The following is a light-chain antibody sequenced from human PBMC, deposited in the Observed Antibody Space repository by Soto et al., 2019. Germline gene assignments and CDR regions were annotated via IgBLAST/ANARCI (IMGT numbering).Light chain of an antibody. CDR1: NSDIGNYNY. J-gene: IGLJ3*02. CDR3: CSYPGSHTWV. V-gene: IGLV2-11*01. Sequence: QSALTQPPSASGSPGQSVTISCTGTNSDIGNYNYVSWYQQHPGKAPKVMIYDVTKRPSGVPDRFSGSTSGNTASLTISGLQAEDEADYYCCSYPGSHTWVFGGGTKVTVL. CDR2: DVT.